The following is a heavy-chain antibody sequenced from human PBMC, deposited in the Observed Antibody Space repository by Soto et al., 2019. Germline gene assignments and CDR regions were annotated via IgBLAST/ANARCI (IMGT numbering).Heavy chain of an antibody. CDR3: ATYLIAADGTNPASNWFAP. D-gene: IGHD6-13*01. CDR2: IYYSWST. Sequence: PSETLSLTCTVSVGSISSGYYYWSWILHPPGKGLEWIGYIYYSWSTYYNPSLKSRVTISVDTSKNQFSLKLSSVTAADTAVYYCATYLIAADGTNPASNWFAPWAQGTMVTVSS. V-gene: IGHV4-30-4*01. CDR1: VGSISSGYYY. J-gene: IGHJ5*02.